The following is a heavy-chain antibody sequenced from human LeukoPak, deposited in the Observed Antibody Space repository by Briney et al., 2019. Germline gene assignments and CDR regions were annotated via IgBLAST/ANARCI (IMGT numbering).Heavy chain of an antibody. CDR1: GVTFSSYA. CDR2: ITGSGDTT. J-gene: IGHJ6*02. CDR3: AKDRRRIVVYGVDV. V-gene: IGHV3-23*01. Sequence: GGSLRLSCAASGVTFSSYAMSWVRQAPGKGLEWVSGITGSGDTTFYADSVKGRFTISRDNSKNTLFLQMNSLGAEDTAVYYCAKDRRRIVVYGVDVWGQGTKVTVSS. D-gene: IGHD1-26*01.